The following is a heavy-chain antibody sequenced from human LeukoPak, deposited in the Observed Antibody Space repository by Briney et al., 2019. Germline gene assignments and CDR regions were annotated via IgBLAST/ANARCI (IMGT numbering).Heavy chain of an antibody. Sequence: PGGSLRLSCAASGFTFTTYWMHWVRQAPGKGLVWVSHINSDGSITSYADSVKGRFTISRDNAKNTLYLQMNSLRAEDTAVYYCAKDLSGAHDYWGQGTVVTVSS. V-gene: IGHV3-74*01. CDR3: AKDLSGAHDY. J-gene: IGHJ4*02. D-gene: IGHD4-17*01. CDR2: INSDGSIT. CDR1: GFTFTTYW.